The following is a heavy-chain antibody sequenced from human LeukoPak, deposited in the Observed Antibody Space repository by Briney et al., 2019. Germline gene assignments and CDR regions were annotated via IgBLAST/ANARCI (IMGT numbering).Heavy chain of an antibody. CDR2: IYISGST. V-gene: IGHV4-4*07. CDR3: AKKDGDF. CDR1: GVSISDYY. Sequence: SETMSLTCSVSGVSISDYYWTWFRQPAGKGLEWIGRIYISGSTNYNPSLKSRVIMSVDTSRNQLSLKLTSLTAADTAVYYCAKKDGDFWGQGTLVSVSS. J-gene: IGHJ4*02.